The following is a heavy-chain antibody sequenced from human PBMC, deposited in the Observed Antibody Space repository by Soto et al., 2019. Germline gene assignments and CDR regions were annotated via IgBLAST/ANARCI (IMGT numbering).Heavy chain of an antibody. CDR2: INHSGST. Sequence: QVQLQQWGAGLLKPSETLSLTCAVYGGSFSGYYWSWIRQPPGKGLEWIGEINHSGSTTYNPSLKSRVTISVDTSKNQFSLKLSSVTAADTAVYYCASIAAAGLFFPDYWGQGTLVTVSS. CDR3: ASIAAAGLFFPDY. J-gene: IGHJ4*02. D-gene: IGHD6-13*01. CDR1: GGSFSGYY. V-gene: IGHV4-34*01.